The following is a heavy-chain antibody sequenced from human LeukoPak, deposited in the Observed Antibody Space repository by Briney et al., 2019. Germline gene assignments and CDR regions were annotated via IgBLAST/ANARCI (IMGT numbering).Heavy chain of an antibody. CDR3: ARDLVSAGFDI. J-gene: IGHJ3*02. Sequence: ASVKVSCKAFGYTFISHAMNWVRQAPGQGLELMGWINTNTGIPTYAQGFAGRFVFSLDTSVTTAYLQITSLKAGDTAVYYCARDLVSAGFDIWGQGTMVTVSS. V-gene: IGHV7-4-1*02. CDR2: INTNTGIP. CDR1: GYTFISHA. D-gene: IGHD6-6*01.